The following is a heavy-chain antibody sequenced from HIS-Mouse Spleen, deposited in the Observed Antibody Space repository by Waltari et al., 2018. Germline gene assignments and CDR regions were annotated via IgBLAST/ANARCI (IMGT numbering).Heavy chain of an antibody. CDR1: GGSISRSRYY. J-gene: IGHJ2*01. Sequence: QLQLQESGPGLVKPSETLSLPCTVPGGSISRSRYYLAWIRQPPGKGLEWIGSIYYSGSTYYNPSLKSRVTISVDTSKNQFSLKLSSVTAADTAVYYCAREIPYSSSWYDWYFDLWGRGTLVTVSS. V-gene: IGHV4-39*07. CDR3: AREIPYSSSWYDWYFDL. D-gene: IGHD6-13*01. CDR2: IYYSGST.